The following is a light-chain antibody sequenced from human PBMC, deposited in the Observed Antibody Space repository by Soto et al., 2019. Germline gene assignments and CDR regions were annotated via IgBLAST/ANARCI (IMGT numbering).Light chain of an antibody. CDR2: DNN. V-gene: IGLV1-44*01. Sequence: QSVMTQPPSVSAAPGQKVTISCSGSSSNIGGNSVSWYQQLPGTAPKLLMYDNNQRPSGVPDRVSGSKSGTSASLAISGLQSDDEADYYCASWDDSLNGLLFGTGTKVTVL. CDR1: SSNIGGNS. J-gene: IGLJ1*01. CDR3: ASWDDSLNGLL.